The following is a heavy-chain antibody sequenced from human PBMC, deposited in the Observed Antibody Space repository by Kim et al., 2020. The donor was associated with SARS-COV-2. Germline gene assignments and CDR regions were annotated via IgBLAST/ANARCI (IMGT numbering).Heavy chain of an antibody. D-gene: IGHD6-13*01. CDR1: GGSFSGYY. J-gene: IGHJ1*01. Sequence: SETLSLTCAVYGGSFSGYYWSWIRQPPGKGLEWIGEINHSGSTNYNPSLKSRVTISVDTSKNQFSLKLSSVTAADTAVYYCARGPLAAARNTVVLGYFQHWGQGTLVTVSS. V-gene: IGHV4-34*01. CDR3: ARGPLAAARNTVVLGYFQH. CDR2: INHSGST.